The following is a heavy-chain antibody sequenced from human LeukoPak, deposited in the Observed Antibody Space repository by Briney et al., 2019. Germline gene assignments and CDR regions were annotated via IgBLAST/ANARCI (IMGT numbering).Heavy chain of an antibody. J-gene: IGHJ6*04. D-gene: IGHD6-13*01. V-gene: IGHV3-30*12. CDR2: IFYDGSNK. Sequence: GGFLRLSCAASGFTFSSYGIHWVRQAPGKGLEWLAMIFYDGSNKYYIDSVKGRFTTSRDNPKNTAYLQMNSLRAEDTAVYYCARKQAAAMDVWGKGTTVTVSS. CDR3: ARKQAAAMDV. CDR1: GFTFSSYG.